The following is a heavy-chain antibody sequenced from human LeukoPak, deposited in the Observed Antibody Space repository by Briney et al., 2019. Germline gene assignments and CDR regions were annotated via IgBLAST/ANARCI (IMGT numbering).Heavy chain of an antibody. CDR2: FDPEDGET. D-gene: IGHD2-15*01. J-gene: IGHJ4*02. CDR1: GYTLTELS. CDR3: ATTPRYCSGGSCYYFDY. V-gene: IGHV1-24*01. Sequence: ASVKVSCEVSGYTLTELSMHWVRQAPGKGLEWMGGFDPEDGETIYAQKFQGRVTMTEDTSTDTAYMELSSLRSEDTAVYYCATTPRYCSGGSCYYFDYWGQGTLVTVSS.